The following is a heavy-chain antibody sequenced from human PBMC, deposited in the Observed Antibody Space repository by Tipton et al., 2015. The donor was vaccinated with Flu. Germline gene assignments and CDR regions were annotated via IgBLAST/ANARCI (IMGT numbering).Heavy chain of an antibody. CDR3: VRQPYLGDYGGYFDY. CDR2: IYPGDSDT. CDR1: GYSFTSYW. D-gene: IGHD4-17*01. J-gene: IGHJ4*02. V-gene: IGHV5-51*01. Sequence: QLVQSGAEVKKPGESLKISCKGSGYSFTSYWIGWVRQMPGKGLEWMGIIYPGDSDTRYSPSFQGQVTISAGKSISTAYLQWSSLKASDTAMYYCVRQPYLGDYGGYFDYWGQGTLVTVSS.